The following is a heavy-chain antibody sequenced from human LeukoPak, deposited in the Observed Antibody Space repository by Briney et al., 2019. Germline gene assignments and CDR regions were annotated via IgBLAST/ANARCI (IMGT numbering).Heavy chain of an antibody. V-gene: IGHV3-53*01. D-gene: IGHD1-26*01. J-gene: IGHJ4*02. CDR2: IFSGGST. CDR1: GFTVSNNY. CDR3: ARDGIVGATDY. Sequence: GGSLRLSCAVSGFTVSNNYMSWVRQAPGKGLEWVSAIFSGGSTSHAGSVKGRFTISRDNSENTVYLQMNSLSREDTAVYYCARDGIVGATDYWGQGTLVTVSS.